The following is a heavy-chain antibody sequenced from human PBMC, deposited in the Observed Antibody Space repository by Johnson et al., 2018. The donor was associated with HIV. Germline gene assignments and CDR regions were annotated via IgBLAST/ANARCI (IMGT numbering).Heavy chain of an antibody. J-gene: IGHJ3*02. Sequence: VQLVESGGGLVQPGRSLRLSCAASGFTFDDYAMHWVRQAPGKGLEWVSGVSWNSGSIDYADSARGRFTISRDNAKNSLYLQMNSLRAEDTALYYCASPGWGRDDAFDIWGQGTMVTVSS. CDR3: ASPGWGRDDAFDI. V-gene: IGHV3-9*01. D-gene: IGHD1-26*01. CDR2: VSWNSGSI. CDR1: GFTFDDYA.